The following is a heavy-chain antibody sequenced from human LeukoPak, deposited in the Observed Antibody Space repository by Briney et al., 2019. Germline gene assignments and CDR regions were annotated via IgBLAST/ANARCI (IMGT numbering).Heavy chain of an antibody. CDR2: IYTSGRA. CDR3: ARDAGFMVRGSRRGYDDYYYFMDV. Sequence: KASETLSLTCAVSGGSISSGSYYWSWIRQPAGKGLECIGRIYTSGRASYNSSLKSRVTISLDTSKNQFSLKLSSVTAADTAVYYCARDAGFMVRGSRRGYDDYYYFMDVWGKGTTVTISS. CDR1: GGSISSGSYY. J-gene: IGHJ6*03. V-gene: IGHV4-61*02. D-gene: IGHD3-10*01.